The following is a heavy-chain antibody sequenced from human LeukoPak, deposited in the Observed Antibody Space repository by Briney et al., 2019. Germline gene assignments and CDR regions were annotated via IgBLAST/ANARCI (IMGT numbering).Heavy chain of an antibody. D-gene: IGHD6-19*01. Sequence: GGSLRLSCAASGFTFSDYYMSWIRQAPGKGLEWVSYISSSGSTIYYADSVKGRFTISRDNAKNSLYLQMNSLRAEDTAVYYCARGRKNIAVAGIGGGFLWGGNTRPYYFDYWGQGTLVTVSS. CDR1: GFTFSDYY. V-gene: IGHV3-11*04. J-gene: IGHJ4*02. CDR2: ISSSGSTI. CDR3: ARGRKNIAVAGIGGGFLWGGNTRPYYFDY.